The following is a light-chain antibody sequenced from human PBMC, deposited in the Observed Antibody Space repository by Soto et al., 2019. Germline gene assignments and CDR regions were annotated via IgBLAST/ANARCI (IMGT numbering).Light chain of an antibody. Sequence: QSVLTQPPSVSGAPGQRVTISCTGSSSNIGADYDVHWYQQFPGTAPKLLIYGNSNRPSGVPDRFSGSKSGTSASLAITGLQAEDEADYYCQSSDSSMSGFYVFGTGTKLTVL. V-gene: IGLV1-40*01. CDR1: SSNIGADYD. J-gene: IGLJ1*01. CDR3: QSSDSSMSGFYV. CDR2: GNS.